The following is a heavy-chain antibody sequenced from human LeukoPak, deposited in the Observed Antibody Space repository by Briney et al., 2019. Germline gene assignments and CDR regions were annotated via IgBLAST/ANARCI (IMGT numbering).Heavy chain of an antibody. V-gene: IGHV1-58*01. J-gene: IGHJ3*01. CDR2: IVVGSCNT. Sequence: SVKVSCKASGFTFTSSAVQWVRQPRGQRLAGIGWIVVGSCNTNYAQKFQERVTITRDISTSTVDKEMSSLRLEDTAVYYRAAEGRPTVVTFRKGAVDLWGQGTMVTVSS. CDR3: AAEGRPTVVTFRKGAVDL. D-gene: IGHD4-23*01. CDR1: GFTFTSSA.